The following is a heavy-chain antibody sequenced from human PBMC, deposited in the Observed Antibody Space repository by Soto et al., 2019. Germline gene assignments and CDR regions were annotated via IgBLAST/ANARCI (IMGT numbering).Heavy chain of an antibody. CDR1: GFTVSSNY. V-gene: IGHV3-53*01. D-gene: IGHD3-9*01. CDR2: IYSGGST. J-gene: IGHJ6*02. Sequence: GGSLRLSCAASGFTVSSNYMSWVRQAPWKGLEWVSVIYSGGSTYYADSVKGRFTISRDNSKNTLYLQMNSLRAEDTAVYYCAGEGPYYDILSGSDMDVWGQGTTVTVS. CDR3: AGEGPYYDILSGSDMDV.